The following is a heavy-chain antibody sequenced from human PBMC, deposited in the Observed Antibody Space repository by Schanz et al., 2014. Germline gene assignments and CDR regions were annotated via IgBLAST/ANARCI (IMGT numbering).Heavy chain of an antibody. CDR3: TTFNNRDALYI. D-gene: IGHD1-20*01. CDR2: IENNANGATT. CDR1: GFTFSEVY. V-gene: IGHV3-15*04. Sequence: EVRLVESGGGLVEPGGSLRLSCSGSGFTFSEVYMSWVRQAPGKGLEWVGRIENNANGATTDYAEPVKGRFTVSSDDSRNTLYLQMTTLRTDDTALYYCTTFNNRDALYIWGQGTMVSVSS. J-gene: IGHJ3*02.